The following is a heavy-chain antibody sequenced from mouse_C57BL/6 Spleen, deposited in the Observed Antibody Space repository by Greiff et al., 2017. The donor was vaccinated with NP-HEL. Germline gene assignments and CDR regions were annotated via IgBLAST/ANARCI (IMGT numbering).Heavy chain of an antibody. J-gene: IGHJ2*01. Sequence: SGASVKISCTASGYAFSSYWMNWVKQRPGKGLEWIGQIYPGDGDTNYNGKFKGKATLTADKSSSTAYMQLSSLTSEDSAVYFCARVVTGPYYFDYWGQGTTLTVSS. V-gene: IGHV1-80*01. D-gene: IGHD2-2*01. CDR1: GYAFSSYW. CDR3: ARVVTGPYYFDY. CDR2: IYPGDGDT.